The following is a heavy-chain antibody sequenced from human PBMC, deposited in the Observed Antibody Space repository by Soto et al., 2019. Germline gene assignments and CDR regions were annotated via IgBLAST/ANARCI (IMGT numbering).Heavy chain of an antibody. D-gene: IGHD2-15*01. J-gene: IGHJ3*02. CDR1: GFTFTSSA. CDR3: AAESCSGGSCYHGAFDI. V-gene: IGHV1-58*02. CDR2: IVVGSGNT. Sequence: VKVSCKASGFTFTSSAMQWVRQARGQRLEWIGWIVVGSGNTNYAQKFQERVTITRDMSTSTAYMELSSLRSEDTAVYYCAAESCSGGSCYHGAFDIWGQGTMVTVSS.